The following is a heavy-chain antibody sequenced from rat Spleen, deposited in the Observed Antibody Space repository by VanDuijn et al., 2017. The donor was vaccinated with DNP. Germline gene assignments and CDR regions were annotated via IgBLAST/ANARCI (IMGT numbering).Heavy chain of an antibody. CDR2: IIYDGSRT. J-gene: IGHJ3*01. V-gene: IGHV5S10*01. CDR1: RFTFSDYN. CDR3: ATLAEMIMPPFAY. Sequence: EVQLVESGGGLVQPGRSLKLSCAASRFTFSDYNMAWVRQAPKKGLEWVATIIYDGSRTYFRDSVKGRFTISRDNAKSTLYLQMDSLRSEDTATYYCATLAEMIMPPFAYWGQGTLVTVTS. D-gene: IGHD3-1*01.